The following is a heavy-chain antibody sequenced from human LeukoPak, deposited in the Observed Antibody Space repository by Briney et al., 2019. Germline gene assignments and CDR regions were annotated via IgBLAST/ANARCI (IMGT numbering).Heavy chain of an antibody. CDR2: IYPGDSET. D-gene: IGHD2-2*03. V-gene: IGHV5-51*01. CDR3: ARQRGYRMTKDGFDV. J-gene: IGHJ3*01. CDR1: GYSFSDYW. Sequence: GESLKISCKASGYSFSDYWIGWVRHMPGKGLEWMTIIYPGDSETRYSPPLQGQVTISADKSINTVYLQWNSLRASDTAMYYCARQRGYRMTKDGFDVWGQGTMITVSS.